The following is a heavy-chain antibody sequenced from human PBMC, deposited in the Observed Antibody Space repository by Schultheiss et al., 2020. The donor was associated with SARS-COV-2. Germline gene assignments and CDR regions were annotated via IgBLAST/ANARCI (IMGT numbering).Heavy chain of an antibody. CDR2: ISSGSSYI. D-gene: IGHD2-2*01. J-gene: IGHJ4*02. CDR1: GFTFSSYS. Sequence: GESLKISCAASGFTFSSYSMNWVRQAPGKGLEWVSSISSGSSYIFYADSVKGRFTISRDNAKNSLYLQMNNLRAEDTAVYYCARGGCVRSTCYLFDFWGQGTLVTVSS. V-gene: IGHV3-21*01. CDR3: ARGGCVRSTCYLFDF.